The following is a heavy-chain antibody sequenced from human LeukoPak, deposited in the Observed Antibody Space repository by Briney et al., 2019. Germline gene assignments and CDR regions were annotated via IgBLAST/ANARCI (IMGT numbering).Heavy chain of an antibody. D-gene: IGHD6-6*01. CDR2: IKQDGSEK. V-gene: IGHV3-7*01. Sequence: GGSLRLSCAASGFTFSSYWMSWVRQAPGKGLEWVANIKQDGSEKYYVDSVKGRFTISRVNAKNSLYLQMNSLRAEDTAVYYCARDRAARPPYYYYMDVWGKGTTVTVSS. CDR1: GFTFSSYW. CDR3: ARDRAARPPYYYYMDV. J-gene: IGHJ6*03.